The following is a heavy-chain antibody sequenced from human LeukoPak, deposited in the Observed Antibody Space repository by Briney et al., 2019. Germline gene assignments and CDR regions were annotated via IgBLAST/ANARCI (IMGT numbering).Heavy chain of an antibody. CDR1: GYSFTTYW. CDR3: ARPLCSSTSCYFFGGFDP. Sequence: RGESLKISCKGSGYSFTTYWIGWVRQMPGKGLEWMGIIYPGDSDTRYSPSFQGQVTISADKSISTAYLQWSSLKASDTAMYYCARPLCSSTSCYFFGGFDPWGQGTLVTVSS. J-gene: IGHJ5*02. V-gene: IGHV5-51*01. D-gene: IGHD2-2*01. CDR2: IYPGDSDT.